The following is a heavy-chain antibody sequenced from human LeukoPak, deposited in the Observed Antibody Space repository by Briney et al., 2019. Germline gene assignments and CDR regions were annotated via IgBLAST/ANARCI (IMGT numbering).Heavy chain of an antibody. Sequence: SETLSLTCTVSGGSISSSSYYWGWIRQPPGKGLEWIGSIYYSGSTYYNPSLKSRDTISVDTSKNQFSLKLSSVTAADTAVYYCARSSPGWYCSSTSCYSSAFDIWGQGTMVTVSS. CDR1: GGSISSSSYY. CDR3: ARSSPGWYCSSTSCYSSAFDI. CDR2: IYYSGST. J-gene: IGHJ3*02. V-gene: IGHV4-39*01. D-gene: IGHD2-2*01.